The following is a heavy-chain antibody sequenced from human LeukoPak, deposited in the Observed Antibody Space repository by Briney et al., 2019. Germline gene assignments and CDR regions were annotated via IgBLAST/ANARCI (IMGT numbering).Heavy chain of an antibody. J-gene: IGHJ4*02. CDR3: ARDYVWGSSESDY. CDR2: IISSSRST. Sequence: GGTLRLSCAASGFTFSNHGMNWVRQAPGKGLEWVSGIISSSRSTYYADSVRGRFTISRDNSRNTLYLQMSSLRVEDTAIYYCARDYVWGSSESDYWGQGTLVTVSS. CDR1: GFTFSNHG. D-gene: IGHD7-27*01. V-gene: IGHV3-23*01.